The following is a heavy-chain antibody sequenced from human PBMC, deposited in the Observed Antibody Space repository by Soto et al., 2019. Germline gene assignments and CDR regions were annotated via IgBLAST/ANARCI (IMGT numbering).Heavy chain of an antibody. D-gene: IGHD3-9*01. J-gene: IGHJ4*02. CDR1: GFSLSTSGVG. CDR2: IFWDDDK. V-gene: IGHV2-5*02. Sequence: QINLKESGPTLVNPTQPLTLTCTFSGFSLSTSGVGVGWIRQPPGKALEWLALIFWDDDKRYSPSLKSRLTITKGTSKNQVVLTTTNMDPVDTATYYCAHSPPYDILTGSLNYFDYWGQGTLVTVSS. CDR3: AHSPPYDILTGSLNYFDY.